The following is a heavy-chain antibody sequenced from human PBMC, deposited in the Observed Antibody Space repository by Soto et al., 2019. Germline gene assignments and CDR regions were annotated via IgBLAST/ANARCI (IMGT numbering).Heavy chain of an antibody. CDR1: GGTFSSYA. D-gene: IGHD2-2*01. CDR2: IIPIFGTA. J-gene: IGHJ6*02. Sequence: GASVKVSCKASGGTFSSYAISWVRQAPGQGLEWMGGIIPIFGTANYAQKFQGRVTITADESTSTAYMELSSLRSEDTAVYYCAREGDYCISTSCYASEYYGMDVWGQGTTVTVSS. V-gene: IGHV1-69*13. CDR3: AREGDYCISTSCYASEYYGMDV.